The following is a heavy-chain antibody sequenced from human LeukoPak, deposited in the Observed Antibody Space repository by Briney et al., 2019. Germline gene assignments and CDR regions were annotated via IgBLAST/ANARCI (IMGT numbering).Heavy chain of an antibody. CDR3: ARVDPDSSSTLEVFDY. J-gene: IGHJ4*02. V-gene: IGHV4-4*02. Sequence: NPSETLSLTCAVSGGSISSSNWWSWVRQPPGKGLEWIGEIYHSGSTNYNPSLKSRVTISVDKSKNQFSLKLSSVTAADTAVYYCARVDPDSSSTLEVFDYWGQGTLVTVSS. CDR2: IYHSGST. CDR1: GGSISSSNW. D-gene: IGHD6-6*01.